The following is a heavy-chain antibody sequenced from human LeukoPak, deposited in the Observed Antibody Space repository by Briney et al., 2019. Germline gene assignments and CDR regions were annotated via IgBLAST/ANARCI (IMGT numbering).Heavy chain of an antibody. J-gene: IGHJ3*02. Sequence: SETLSLTCTVSGGSISGYYWSWIRQPPGKGLEWIGYIYYSGSNNYNPSLKSRLTISIDTSENQFSLKLSSVTAADTAVYYCAREYSSSSGRRAFDIRGQGTMVTVSS. V-gene: IGHV4-59*08. CDR3: AREYSSSSGRRAFDI. CDR2: IYYSGSN. D-gene: IGHD6-6*01. CDR1: GGSISGYY.